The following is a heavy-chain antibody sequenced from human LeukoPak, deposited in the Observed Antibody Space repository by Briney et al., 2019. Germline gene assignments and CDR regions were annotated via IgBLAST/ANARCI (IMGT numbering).Heavy chain of an antibody. CDR3: ERYLGSGDHGLLV. V-gene: IGHV3-48*01. J-gene: IGHJ4*02. CDR2: ISRTGTTI. CDR1: GFTFNSYT. Sequence: PGGSLRLSCAASGFTFNSYTMNWVGQAPGKGLEWISYISRTGTTIYYADSVKGRFTISRDNAKNSLYLQMNSLRSADTGLYFCERYLGSGDHGLLVWGQGTLLTVSS. D-gene: IGHD2-21*02.